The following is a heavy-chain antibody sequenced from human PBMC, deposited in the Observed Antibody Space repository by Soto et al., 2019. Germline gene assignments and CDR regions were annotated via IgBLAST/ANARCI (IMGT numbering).Heavy chain of an antibody. CDR2: INHSGST. V-gene: IGHV4-34*01. CDR3: ARGLLLRYFDWLNWFAP. CDR1: GGSFSGYY. J-gene: IGHJ5*02. Sequence: SETLSLTCAVYGGSFSGYYWSWIRQPPGKGLEWIGEINHSGSTNYNPSLKSRVTISVDTSKNQFSLKLSSVTAADTAVYYCARGLLLRYFDWLNWFAPWGQGTLVTVSS. D-gene: IGHD3-9*01.